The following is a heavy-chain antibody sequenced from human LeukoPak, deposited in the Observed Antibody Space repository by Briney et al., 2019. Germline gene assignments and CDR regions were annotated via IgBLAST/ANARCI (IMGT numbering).Heavy chain of an antibody. CDR1: GYTFTSYD. CDR2: MNPNSGNT. J-gene: IGHJ4*02. V-gene: IGHV1-8*01. D-gene: IGHD3-9*01. CDR3: ARGAPAYYGILTGYYYFDY. Sequence: GASVKVSCKASGYTFTSYDINWVRQATGQGLEWMGWMNPNSGNTGYAQKFQGRVTMTRNTSISTAYMELSSLRSEDTAVYYCARGAPAYYGILTGYYYFDYWSQGTLVTVSS.